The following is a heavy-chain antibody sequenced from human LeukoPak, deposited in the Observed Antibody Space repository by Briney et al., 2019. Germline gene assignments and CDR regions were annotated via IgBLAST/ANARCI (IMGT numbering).Heavy chain of an antibody. J-gene: IGHJ4*02. CDR1: GFTFSSYA. CDR2: ISYDGSNK. V-gene: IGHV3-30-3*01. Sequence: GGSLRLSCAASGFTFSSYAMSWVRQAPGKGLEWVAVISYDGSNKYHADSVKGRFTISRDNSKNTLYLQMNSLRAEDTAVYYCASPPYSSGRGDYWGQGTLVTVSS. D-gene: IGHD6-19*01. CDR3: ASPPYSSGRGDY.